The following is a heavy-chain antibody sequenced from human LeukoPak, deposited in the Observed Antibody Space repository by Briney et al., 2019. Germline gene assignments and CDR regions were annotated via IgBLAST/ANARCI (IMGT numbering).Heavy chain of an antibody. CDR1: GYSISSGHY. D-gene: IGHD6-19*01. Sequence: PSETLSLTCSVSGYSISSGHYWGWIRQPPGKGLEWIGSIFHSGSTYYNPSLKSRVTISADTSRNQLSLRLTSVTAADTAVYYCAREKSSGWPDYWGQGTLVTVSS. V-gene: IGHV4-38-2*02. CDR2: IFHSGST. CDR3: AREKSSGWPDY. J-gene: IGHJ4*02.